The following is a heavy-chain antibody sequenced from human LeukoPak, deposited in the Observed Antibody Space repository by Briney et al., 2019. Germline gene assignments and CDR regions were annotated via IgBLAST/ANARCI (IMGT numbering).Heavy chain of an antibody. CDR2: INHSRST. CDR3: AREANARGGSGSYSLDY. D-gene: IGHD3-10*01. Sequence: SETLSLTFAVYGGSFIGYYWGWIPQPPGKELEGIGEINHSRSTHYNPSLKSRITISEDTSKNQFSLKLSSVSAARTAVYYCAREANARGGSGSYSLDYWGQGTLVTVSS. CDR1: GGSFIGYY. V-gene: IGHV4-34*01. J-gene: IGHJ4*02.